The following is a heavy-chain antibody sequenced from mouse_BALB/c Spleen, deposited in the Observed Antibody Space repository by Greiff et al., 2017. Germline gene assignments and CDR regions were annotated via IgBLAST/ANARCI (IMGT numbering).Heavy chain of an antibody. Sequence: VQLQQSGGDLVKPGGSLKLSCAASGFTFSSYGMSWVRQTPDKRLEWVATISSGGSYTYYPDSVKGRFTISRDNAKNTLYLQMSSLKSEDTAMYYCARHGDYGSSSAWFAYWGQGTLVTVSA. CDR2: ISSGGSYT. D-gene: IGHD1-1*01. V-gene: IGHV5-6*01. J-gene: IGHJ3*01. CDR3: ARHGDYGSSSAWFAY. CDR1: GFTFSSYG.